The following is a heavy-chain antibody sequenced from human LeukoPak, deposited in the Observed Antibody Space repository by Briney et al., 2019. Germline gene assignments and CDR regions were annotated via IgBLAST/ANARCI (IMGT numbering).Heavy chain of an antibody. D-gene: IGHD6-19*01. CDR1: GGTISSYY. Sequence: SETLSLTCTVSGGTISSYYWNWIRQPPGKGLEWIGYIHYSGSTKYNPSLKSRVTISVDTSKNQFSLKLSSVTAADTAVYYCARWYSSGWAFDYRGQGTLVTVSS. CDR3: ARWYSSGWAFDY. CDR2: IHYSGST. V-gene: IGHV4-59*08. J-gene: IGHJ4*02.